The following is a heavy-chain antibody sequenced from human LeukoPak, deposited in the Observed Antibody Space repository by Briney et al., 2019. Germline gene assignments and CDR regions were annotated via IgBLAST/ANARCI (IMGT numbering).Heavy chain of an antibody. CDR1: GGSISSGSYY. D-gene: IGHD3-3*01. Sequence: SETLSLTCTVSGGSISSGSYYWSWIRQPAGKGLEWIGRIYTSGSTNYNPSLKSRVTISVDTPKNQFSLKLSSVTAADTAVYYCARGQLRFLEWLSFNWFDPWGQGTLVTVSS. CDR3: ARGQLRFLEWLSFNWFDP. J-gene: IGHJ5*02. CDR2: IYTSGST. V-gene: IGHV4-61*02.